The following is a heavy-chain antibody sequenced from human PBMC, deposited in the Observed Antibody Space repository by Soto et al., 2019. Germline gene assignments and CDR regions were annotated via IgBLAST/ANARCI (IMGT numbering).Heavy chain of an antibody. J-gene: IGHJ4*02. CDR3: AKEDLERDYFDY. CDR1: GFTFNSYA. V-gene: IGHV3-23*01. D-gene: IGHD1-1*01. Sequence: EVQLLESGGGLVQPGGSLRLSCAASGFTFNSYAMIWFRQAPGKGLEWVSAISGSGDSTSYADSVKGRFTISRDNSKNKLYLQMNSLRAEDTAVYYCAKEDLERDYFDYWGQGTLVTVSS. CDR2: ISGSGDST.